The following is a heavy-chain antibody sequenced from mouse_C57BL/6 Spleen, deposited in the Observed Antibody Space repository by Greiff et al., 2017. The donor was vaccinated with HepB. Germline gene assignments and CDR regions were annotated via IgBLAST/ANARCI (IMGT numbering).Heavy chain of an antibody. D-gene: IGHD3-2*02. Sequence: DVHLVESGGGLVKPGGSLKLSCAASGFTFSDYGMHWVRQAPEKGLEWVAYISSGSSTIYYADTVKGRFTISRDNAKNTLFLQMTSLRSEDTAMYYCARDSSGFFDYWGQGTTLTVSS. CDR1: GFTFSDYG. J-gene: IGHJ2*01. V-gene: IGHV5-17*01. CDR3: ARDSSGFFDY. CDR2: ISSGSSTI.